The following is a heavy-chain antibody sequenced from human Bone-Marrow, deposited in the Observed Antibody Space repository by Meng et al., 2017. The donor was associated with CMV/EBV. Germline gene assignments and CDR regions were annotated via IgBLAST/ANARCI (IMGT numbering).Heavy chain of an antibody. Sequence: CKDSGYTIKKDGIGWVRQARGKGREWKGWIRSDNGNTKNAEKLQGRVTMTTDTSTNSAYMELRRLRSDDTAVYYCARVGYGINYLDFWGPGTLVTVSS. D-gene: IGHD3-9*01. CDR2: IRSDNGNT. J-gene: IGHJ1*01. CDR3: ARVGYGINYLDF. CDR1: GYTIKKDG. V-gene: IGHV1-18*01.